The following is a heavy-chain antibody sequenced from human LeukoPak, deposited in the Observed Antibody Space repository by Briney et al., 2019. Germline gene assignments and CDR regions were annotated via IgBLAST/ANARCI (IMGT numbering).Heavy chain of an antibody. D-gene: IGHD3-10*01. CDR3: AKVWAHDGSGNPYWHFDL. CDR2: IRASGGTA. V-gene: IGHV3-23*01. CDR1: GFTFSSYA. Sequence: GGSLRLSCAASGFTFSSYAMSWVRQAPGKGLEWVSAIRASGGTAYYADSVKGRFTISGDNSKNTLYLQMNSLRAEDTAVYYCAKVWAHDGSGNPYWHFDLWGRGTLVTVSS. J-gene: IGHJ2*01.